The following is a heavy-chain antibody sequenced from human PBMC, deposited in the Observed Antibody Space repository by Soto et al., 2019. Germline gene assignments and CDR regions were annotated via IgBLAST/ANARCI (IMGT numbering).Heavy chain of an antibody. D-gene: IGHD1-7*01. V-gene: IGHV4-61*01. CDR2: IYYSGRT. CDR1: GGSVSSDRYY. J-gene: IGHJ6*02. CDR3: ARDWNFGNYGLDV. Sequence: TSETLSLTCTVSGGSVSSDRYYWSWIRQPPGKGLEWIGYIYYSGRTDYNPSLKSRVTISLDTSKNQFSLKLSSVTAADTAVYYCARDWNFGNYGLDVWGQGTSVTVSS.